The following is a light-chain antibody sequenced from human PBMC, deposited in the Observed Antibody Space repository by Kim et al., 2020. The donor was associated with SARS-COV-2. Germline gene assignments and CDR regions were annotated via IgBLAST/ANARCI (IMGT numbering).Light chain of an antibody. CDR3: MQALQTSYT. CDR2: LGS. J-gene: IGKJ2*01. V-gene: IGKV2-28*01. CDR1: QSLLHSNGYNY. Sequence: PASISCRSSQSLLHSNGYNYLDWYLQKPGQSPQLLIYLGSNRASGVPDRFSGSGSGTDFTLKISRVEAEDVGVYYCMQALQTSYTFGQGTKLEI.